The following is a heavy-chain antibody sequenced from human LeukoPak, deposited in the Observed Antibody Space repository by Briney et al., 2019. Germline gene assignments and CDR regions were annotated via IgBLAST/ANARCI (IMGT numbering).Heavy chain of an antibody. CDR1: GFTFSSYG. J-gene: IGHJ4*02. Sequence: PGGSLRLSCAASGFTFSSYGMHWVRQAPGKGLEWVAVIWYDGSNKYYADSVKGRSTISRDNSKNTLYLQMNSLRAEDTAVYYCAREGIYYDSSGYYAYWGQGTLVTVSS. V-gene: IGHV3-33*01. CDR3: AREGIYYDSSGYYAY. D-gene: IGHD3-22*01. CDR2: IWYDGSNK.